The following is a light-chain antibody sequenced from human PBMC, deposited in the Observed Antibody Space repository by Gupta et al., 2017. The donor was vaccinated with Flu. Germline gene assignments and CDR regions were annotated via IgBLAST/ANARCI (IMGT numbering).Light chain of an antibody. V-gene: IGKV4-1*01. CDR1: QSVLYSSNNKNY. J-gene: IGKJ2*01. Sequence: LGERAAISCRSSQSVLYSSNNKNYLAWYQQKPGQPPKLLMRWASTRESGVPDRFRGSGSGTEFTLTISSLQTEDVAVYYCQHYDDNPYTFGQGTKLEIK. CDR3: QHYDDNPYT. CDR2: WAS.